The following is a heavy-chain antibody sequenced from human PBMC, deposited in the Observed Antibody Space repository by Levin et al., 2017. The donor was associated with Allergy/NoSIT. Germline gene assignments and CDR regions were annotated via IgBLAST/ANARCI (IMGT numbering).Heavy chain of an antibody. D-gene: IGHD6-25*01. J-gene: IGHJ4*02. CDR1: GFTFSSYG. CDR3: AKSDPGIAATDDY. V-gene: IGHV3-30*18. Sequence: GGSLRLSCAASGFTFSSYGMHWVRQAPGKGLEWVAVISYDGSNKYYADSVKGRFTISRDNSKNTLYLQMNSLRAEDTAVYYCAKSDPGIAATDDYWGQGTLVTVSS. CDR2: ISYDGSNK.